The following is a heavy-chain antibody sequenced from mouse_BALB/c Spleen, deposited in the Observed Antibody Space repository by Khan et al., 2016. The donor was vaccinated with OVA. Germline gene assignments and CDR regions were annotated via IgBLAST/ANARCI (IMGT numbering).Heavy chain of an antibody. Sequence: EVELVESGGDLVQPGGSLKLSCAASGFTFSSYTMSWVRQTPEKRLEWVAFISNGGVSSYYPDTVKGRFTISRDNVKNTLYLQMSSLKSEDTAMYYCARRSTTEYGDVMDQWGQGTSVTVSS. V-gene: IGHV5-12-2*01. CDR2: ISNGGVSS. J-gene: IGHJ4*01. CDR3: ARRSTTEYGDVMDQ. CDR1: GFTFSSYT. D-gene: IGHD1-1*01.